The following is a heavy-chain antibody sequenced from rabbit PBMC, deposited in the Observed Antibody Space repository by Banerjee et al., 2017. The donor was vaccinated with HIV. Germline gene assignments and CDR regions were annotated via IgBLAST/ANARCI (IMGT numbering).Heavy chain of an antibody. V-gene: IGHV1S40*01. CDR1: GLSFNDNYW. CDR3: ARDFGAYNL. CDR2: IYTDSSGNT. J-gene: IGHJ4*01. Sequence: QSLEESGGDLVKPGASLTLTCTASGLSFNDNYWICWVRQAPGKGLEWIACIYTDSSGNTAYASWAKGRFTISKTSSTTVTLQMTSLTAADTATYFCARDFGAYNLWGQGTLVTVS. D-gene: IGHD6-1*01.